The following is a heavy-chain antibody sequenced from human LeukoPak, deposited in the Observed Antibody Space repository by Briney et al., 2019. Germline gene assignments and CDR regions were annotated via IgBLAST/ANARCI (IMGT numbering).Heavy chain of an antibody. Sequence: ASLKVSCTTSGYTFTAHYIHWVRQAPGKGPEWMGWINPDSGGTNYAQKFQGRVTMTRDTSIRTAYMELTRLRPEDTAVYFCARARIGGYSSTLPYWGQGTLVTVSS. J-gene: IGHJ4*02. D-gene: IGHD6-19*01. CDR1: GYTFTAHY. CDR2: INPDSGGT. CDR3: ARARIGGYSSTLPY. V-gene: IGHV1-2*02.